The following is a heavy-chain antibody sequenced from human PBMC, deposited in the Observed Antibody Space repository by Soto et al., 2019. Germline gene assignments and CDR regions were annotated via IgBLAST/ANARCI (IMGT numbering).Heavy chain of an antibody. CDR3: ADIPTIFGVANRYGMDV. Sequence: GGSLRLSCAASGFTFSSYAMSWVRQAPGKGLEWVSAISGSGGSTYYADSVKGRFTISRDNSKNTLYLQMNSLRAEDTAVYYCADIPTIFGVANRYGMDVWGQGTTVTVSS. D-gene: IGHD3-3*01. V-gene: IGHV3-23*01. J-gene: IGHJ6*02. CDR1: GFTFSSYA. CDR2: ISGSGGST.